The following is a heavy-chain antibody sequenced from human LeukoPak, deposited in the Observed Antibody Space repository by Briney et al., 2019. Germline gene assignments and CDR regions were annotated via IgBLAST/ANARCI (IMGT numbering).Heavy chain of an antibody. J-gene: IGHJ2*01. D-gene: IGHD3-3*01. CDR2: IIPIFGTA. Sequence: GASVKVSCKASGGTFSSYAISWVRQAPGQGLEWMGGIIPIFGTANYAQKFQGRVTITADESTSTAYMELSSLRSEDTAVYYCARLPFLEWLLFPRWYFDLWGRGTLVTVSS. V-gene: IGHV1-69*01. CDR1: GGTFSSYA. CDR3: ARLPFLEWLLFPRWYFDL.